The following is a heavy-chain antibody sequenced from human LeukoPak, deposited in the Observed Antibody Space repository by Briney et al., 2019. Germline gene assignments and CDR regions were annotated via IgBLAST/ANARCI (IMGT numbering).Heavy chain of an antibody. V-gene: IGHV4-4*07. Sequence: SGTLSLTCTVSGGSISSYYWSWIRQPAGKGLEWIGRIYTSGSTNYNPSLKSRVTMSVDTSKNQFSLKLSSVTATDTAVYYCARDPRGVPAARIGAFDIWGQGTMVTVSS. D-gene: IGHD2-2*01. CDR3: ARDPRGVPAARIGAFDI. CDR1: GGSISSYY. J-gene: IGHJ3*02. CDR2: IYTSGST.